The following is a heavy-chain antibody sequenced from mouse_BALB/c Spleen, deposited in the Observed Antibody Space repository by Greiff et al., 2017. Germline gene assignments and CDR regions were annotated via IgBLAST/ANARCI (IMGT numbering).Heavy chain of an antibody. CDR1: GFNIKDYY. D-gene: IGHD1-1*01. CDR2: IDPENGDT. V-gene: IGHV14-4*02. CDR3: NGEGPTVGDY. Sequence: EVKLMESGAELVRSGASVKLSCTASGFNIKDYYMHWVKQRPEQGLEWIGWIDPENGDTEYAPKFQGKATMTADTSSNTAYLQLSSLTSEDTAVYCCNGEGPTVGDYWGQGTTLTVSS. J-gene: IGHJ2*01.